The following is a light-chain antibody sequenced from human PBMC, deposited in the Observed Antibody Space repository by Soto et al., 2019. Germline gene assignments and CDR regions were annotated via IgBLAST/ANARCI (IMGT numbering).Light chain of an antibody. Sequence: DLPMTQSPSTLSASVGDRVTITCRASQSISGWLAWYQQKPGKAPNLLISDASRLESGVPSRFSGSGSGTEFTLTISGLQPDDFATYYCQQYSSYSSFGQGTKLEIK. CDR1: QSISGW. V-gene: IGKV1-5*01. CDR3: QQYSSYSS. J-gene: IGKJ2*01. CDR2: DAS.